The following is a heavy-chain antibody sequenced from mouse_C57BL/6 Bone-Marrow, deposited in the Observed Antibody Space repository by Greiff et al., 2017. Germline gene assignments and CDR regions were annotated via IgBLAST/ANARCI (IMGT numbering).Heavy chain of an antibody. D-gene: IGHD1-1*01. CDR3: ARLSSYYYGSRDYFDY. Sequence: VQLKESGPELVKPGASVKISCKASGYAFSSSWMNWVKQRPGKGLEWIGRIYPGDGDTNYNGKFKGKATLTADKSSSTAYMQLSSLTSEDSAVYFCARLSSYYYGSRDYFDYWGQGTTLTVSS. CDR2: IYPGDGDT. V-gene: IGHV1-82*01. J-gene: IGHJ2*01. CDR1: GYAFSSSW.